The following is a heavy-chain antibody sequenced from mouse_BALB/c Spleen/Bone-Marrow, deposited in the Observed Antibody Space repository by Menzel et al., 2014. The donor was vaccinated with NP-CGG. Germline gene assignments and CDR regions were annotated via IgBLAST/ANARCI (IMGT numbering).Heavy chain of an antibody. CDR3: TRGFAY. Sequence: QVQLQQSGAELVKPGASVKLSCKASGYTFTSYYMYWVKQRPGQGLEWIGEINPSNGGTNFNEKFKSKATLTVGKSSSTAYMQLSSLTSEDSAVYYCTRGFAYWGQGTLVTVSA. J-gene: IGHJ3*01. CDR2: INPSNGGT. CDR1: GYTFTSYY. V-gene: IGHV1S81*02.